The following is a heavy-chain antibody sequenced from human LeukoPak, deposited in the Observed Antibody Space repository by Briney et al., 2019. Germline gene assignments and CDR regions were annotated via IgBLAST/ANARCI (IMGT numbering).Heavy chain of an antibody. Sequence: GGSLRLSCAASGFTFSSYGMHWVRQAPGKGLEWVAVIWYDGSNKYYADSVKGRFTTSRDNSKNTLYLQMNSLRAEDTAVYYCAKDRRGSQIDYWGQGTLVTVSS. CDR2: IWYDGSNK. CDR1: GFTFSSYG. J-gene: IGHJ4*02. D-gene: IGHD3-10*01. V-gene: IGHV3-33*06. CDR3: AKDRRGSQIDY.